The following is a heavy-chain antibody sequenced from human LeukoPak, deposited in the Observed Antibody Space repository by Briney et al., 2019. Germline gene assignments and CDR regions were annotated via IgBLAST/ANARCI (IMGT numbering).Heavy chain of an antibody. Sequence: SETLSLTCAVYGGSFSGYYWSWIRQPPGKGLEWIGEINHSGSTNYNPSLKSRVTISVDTSKNQFSLKLSSVTAADTAVYYCARGTRTPYFDYWGQGTLVTVSS. J-gene: IGHJ4*02. CDR1: GGSFSGYY. V-gene: IGHV4-34*01. CDR2: INHSGST. CDR3: ARGTRTPYFDY.